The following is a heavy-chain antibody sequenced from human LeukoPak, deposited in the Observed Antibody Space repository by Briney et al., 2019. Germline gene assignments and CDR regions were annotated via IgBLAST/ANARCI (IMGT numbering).Heavy chain of an antibody. V-gene: IGHV3-30*03. Sequence: GGSLRLSCAASGFTFSSYDMHWVRQAPGKGLEWVAIILYDGSNKKYADSVKGRFTTSRDNSKNTLYLQMNSLRGEDTAVYYCARGLKWFGELIRRGEYYFDYWGQGTLVTVSS. CDR2: ILYDGSNK. J-gene: IGHJ4*02. D-gene: IGHD3-10*01. CDR1: GFTFSSYD. CDR3: ARGLKWFGELIRRGEYYFDY.